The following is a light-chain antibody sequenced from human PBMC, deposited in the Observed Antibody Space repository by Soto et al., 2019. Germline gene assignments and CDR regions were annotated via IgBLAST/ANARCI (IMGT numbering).Light chain of an antibody. CDR2: GAS. CDR3: QQYGSSPLT. CDR1: QSVSSDY. J-gene: IGKJ4*01. Sequence: EIVLTQSPGTLSLSPGERATLSCRASQSVSSDYLTWYQQKPGQAPRLLIYGASYRATGIPDRFSGSGSGTDFTLTISRLEPEDFAVYYCQQYGSSPLTFGGGTKVEIK. V-gene: IGKV3-20*01.